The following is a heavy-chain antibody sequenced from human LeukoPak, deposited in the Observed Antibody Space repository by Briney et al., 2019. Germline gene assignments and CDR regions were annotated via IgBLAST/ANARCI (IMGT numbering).Heavy chain of an antibody. CDR3: ARDPSGYSSGLGIGAFDI. J-gene: IGHJ3*02. D-gene: IGHD6-19*01. CDR1: GVTFSNHA. V-gene: IGHV3-23*01. Sequence: GGSLRLSCAASGVTFSNHAMSWVRQAPGKGLEWVSGITGSGGSTYHAESVKGRFTISRDNSKNTLYLEMNSLRAGDTAVYYCARDPSGYSSGLGIGAFDIWGQGTMVTVSS. CDR2: ITGSGGST.